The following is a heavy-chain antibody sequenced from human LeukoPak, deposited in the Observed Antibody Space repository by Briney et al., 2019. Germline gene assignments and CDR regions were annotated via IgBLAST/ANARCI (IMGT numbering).Heavy chain of an antibody. Sequence: SQTLSLTCTVSGGSISSGSYYWSWIRQPAGKGLEWIGRIYTSGSTNYNPSLKSRVTISVDTSKNQFSLRLSSVTAADTAVYYCARRDGYNQYYFDYWGQGTLVTVSS. J-gene: IGHJ4*02. V-gene: IGHV4-61*02. D-gene: IGHD5-24*01. CDR3: ARRDGYNQYYFDY. CDR2: IYTSGST. CDR1: GGSISSGSYY.